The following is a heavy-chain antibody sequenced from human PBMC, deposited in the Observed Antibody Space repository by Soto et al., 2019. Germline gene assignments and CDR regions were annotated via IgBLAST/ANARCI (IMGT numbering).Heavy chain of an antibody. CDR2: ISYGSDTT. CDR1: GFIISSST. CDR3: ARYYYDSSGYDGMDV. Sequence: GGSLRLSCAASGFIISSSTMNWVRQAPGRGLEWLSDISYGSDTTHYADSVKGRFTVSRDTAKNSLYLQMNGLRDEDTAVYYCARYYYDSSGYDGMDVWGQGTTVTVSS. V-gene: IGHV3-48*02. J-gene: IGHJ6*02. D-gene: IGHD3-22*01.